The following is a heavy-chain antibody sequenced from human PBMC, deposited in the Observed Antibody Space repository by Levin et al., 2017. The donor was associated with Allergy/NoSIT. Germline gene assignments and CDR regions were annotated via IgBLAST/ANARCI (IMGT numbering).Heavy chain of an antibody. V-gene: IGHV4-59*01. CDR1: GGSISSYY. Sequence: SQTLSLPCTVSGGSISSYYWSWIRQPPGKGLEWIGYIYYSGSTNYNPSLKSRVTISVDTSKNQFSLKLSSVTAADTAVYYCASSLGYSYGDDAFDIWGQGTMVTVSS. D-gene: IGHD5-18*01. CDR3: ASSLGYSYGDDAFDI. J-gene: IGHJ3*02. CDR2: IYYSGST.